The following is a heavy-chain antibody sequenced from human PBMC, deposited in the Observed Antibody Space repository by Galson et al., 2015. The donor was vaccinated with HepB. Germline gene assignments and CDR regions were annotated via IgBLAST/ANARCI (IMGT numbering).Heavy chain of an antibody. J-gene: IGHJ6*02. CDR3: ARGYSSPLTGAYSYGMDV. Sequence: SVKVSCKASGYTFTSYGTSWVRQAPGQGLEWMGWISAYNGNTNYAQKLQGRVTMTTDTSTTTAYMELRSLRSDDTAVYYCARGYSSPLTGAYSYGMDVWGQGTTVTVSS. CDR2: ISAYNGNT. V-gene: IGHV1-18*01. D-gene: IGHD6-19*01. CDR1: GYTFTSYG.